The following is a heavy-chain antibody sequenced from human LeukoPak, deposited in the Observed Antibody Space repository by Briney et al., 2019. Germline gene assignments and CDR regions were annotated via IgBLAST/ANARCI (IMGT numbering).Heavy chain of an antibody. J-gene: IGHJ4*02. Sequence: KSSETLSLTCAVSGGSISSGGYSWSWIRQPPGKGLEWIGYIYHSGSTYYNPSLKSRVTISVDRSKNQFSLKLSSVTVADTAVYYCARGLGELTDYWGQGTLVTVSS. V-gene: IGHV4-30-2*01. CDR3: ARGLGELTDY. D-gene: IGHD1-26*01. CDR2: IYHSGST. CDR1: GGSISSGGYS.